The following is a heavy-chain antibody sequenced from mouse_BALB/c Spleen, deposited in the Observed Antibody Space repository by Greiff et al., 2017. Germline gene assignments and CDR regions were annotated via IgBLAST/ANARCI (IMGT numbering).Heavy chain of an antibody. CDR3: ARRDGYIHYFDY. Sequence: EVQRVESGGGLVKLGGSLKLSCAASGFTFSSYYMSWVRQTPEKRLELVAAINSNGGSTYYPDTVKGRFTISRDNAKNTLYLQMSSLTSEDTALYYGARRDGYIHYFDYWGQGTTLTVSS. CDR1: GFTFSSYY. CDR2: INSNGGST. V-gene: IGHV5-6-2*01. D-gene: IGHD2-3*01. J-gene: IGHJ2*01.